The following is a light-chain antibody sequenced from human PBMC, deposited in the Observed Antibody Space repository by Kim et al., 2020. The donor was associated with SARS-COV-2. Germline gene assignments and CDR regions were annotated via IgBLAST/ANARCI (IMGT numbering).Light chain of an antibody. Sequence: QSALTQPASVSGSPGQSITISCTGTSSDVGGYNCVSWYQQHPGKAPKLMIYDVSSRPSGVSNRFSGSKSGNTASLTISGLQAEDEADYYCTSYTGSSTLVVFGGGTQLTVL. V-gene: IGLV2-14*03. CDR2: DVS. CDR3: TSYTGSSTLVV. J-gene: IGLJ2*01. CDR1: SSDVGGYNC.